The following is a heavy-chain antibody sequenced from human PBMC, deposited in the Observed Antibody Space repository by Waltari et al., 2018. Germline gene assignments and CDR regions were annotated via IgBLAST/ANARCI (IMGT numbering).Heavy chain of an antibody. J-gene: IGHJ4*02. CDR3: AKFGDLGGGY. CDR2: IWYDGRN. V-gene: IGHV4-39*01. Sequence: QLQLQESGPGLVKPSETLSLTCTVSGGSISSSRYYWGWNRQPPGKGLGWVAVIWYDGRNKYYADSVKGRVNISRDKSKNTLYLQMNSLRAEDTAMYYCAKFGDLGGGYWGQGTLVTGSS. D-gene: IGHD3-16*01. CDR1: GGSISSSRYY.